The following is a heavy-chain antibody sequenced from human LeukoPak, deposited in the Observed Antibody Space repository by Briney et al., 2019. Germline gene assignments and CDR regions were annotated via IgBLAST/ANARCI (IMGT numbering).Heavy chain of an antibody. CDR3: ARDRRYYDSSGYAPGDY. CDR1: GYTFTSYG. Sequence: ASVKVSCKASGYTFTSYGISWVRQAPGQGLEWMGWISAYDGNTNYAQKLQGRVTMTTDTSTSTAYMELRSLRSDDTAVYYCARDRRYYDSSGYAPGDYWGQGTLVTVSS. CDR2: ISAYDGNT. D-gene: IGHD3-22*01. J-gene: IGHJ4*02. V-gene: IGHV1-18*01.